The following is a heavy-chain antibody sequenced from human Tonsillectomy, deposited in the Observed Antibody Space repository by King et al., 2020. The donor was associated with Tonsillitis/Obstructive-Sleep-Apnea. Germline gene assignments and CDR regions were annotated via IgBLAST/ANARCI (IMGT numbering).Heavy chain of an antibody. J-gene: IGHJ4*02. CDR2: ISTYNGNT. D-gene: IGHD2-15*01. CDR3: AREAVDATLDY. CDR1: GYTFTSYG. V-gene: IGHV1-18*04. Sequence: VQLVQSGVEVKQPGASVRVSCEASGYTFTSYGVSWVRQAPGQGLEWMGWISTYNGNTKYAQKLQGRVTMTTDTSTNTASMKLRSLRSDDTAVYYCAREAVDATLDYLGQGTLVTVSS.